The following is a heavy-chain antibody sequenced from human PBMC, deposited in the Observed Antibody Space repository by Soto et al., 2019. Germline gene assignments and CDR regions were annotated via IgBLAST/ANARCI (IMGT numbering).Heavy chain of an antibody. CDR2: INPSGST. J-gene: IGHJ4*02. Sequence: QVQIQQWGAGLLKPSATLSLTCAVYGGSFSGYYWSWIRQPPGKGLEWIGEINPSGSTNYNPSLKSRVTISVDTSKNQFSLKLSSVTAADTAVYYCARDHYALGYFDYWGQGTLVTVSS. CDR3: ARDHYALGYFDY. V-gene: IGHV4-34*01. CDR1: GGSFSGYY. D-gene: IGHD4-17*01.